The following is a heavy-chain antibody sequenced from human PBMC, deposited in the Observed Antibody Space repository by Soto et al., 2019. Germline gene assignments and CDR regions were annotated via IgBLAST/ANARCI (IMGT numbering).Heavy chain of an antibody. CDR2: IIPFLDKT. CDR1: GGTFSGYT. D-gene: IGHD5-12*01. CDR3: ANTKYSAYDLGGGYK. V-gene: IGHV1-69*02. Sequence: QVQLVQSGAEVKKPGSSVKVSCKASGGTFSGYTITWVRQAPGQGLEWMGRIIPFLDKTNHAQTFQGRVTITADKSKNPAYVEPGSPSSEDTAMYYCANTKYSAYDLGGGYKWGQGTLVTVSA. J-gene: IGHJ4*02.